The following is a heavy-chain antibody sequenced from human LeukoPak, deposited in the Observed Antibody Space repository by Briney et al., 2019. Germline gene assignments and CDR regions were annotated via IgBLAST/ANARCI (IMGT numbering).Heavy chain of an antibody. D-gene: IGHD3-22*01. Sequence: KPSETLSLTCTVSGGSISSYYWSWIRQPAGKGLEWIGRIYTSGCTNYNPSLKSRVTMSVDTSKNQFSLKLSSVTAADTAVYYCARDLYDSSGYYLLFDYWGQGTLVTVSS. CDR2: IYTSGCT. V-gene: IGHV4-4*07. CDR3: ARDLYDSSGYYLLFDY. CDR1: GGSISSYY. J-gene: IGHJ4*02.